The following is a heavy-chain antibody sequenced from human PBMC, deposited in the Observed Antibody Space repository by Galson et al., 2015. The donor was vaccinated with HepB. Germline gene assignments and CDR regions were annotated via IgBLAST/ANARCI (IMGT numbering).Heavy chain of an antibody. CDR2: IYSGGST. CDR3: ARGKDYYDSSYFDY. J-gene: IGHJ4*02. CDR1: GFTVSSNY. Sequence: SLRLSCAASGFTVSSNYMSWVRQAPGKGLEWVSVIYSGGSTYYADSVKGRFTISRDNSKSTLYLQMNSLRAEDTAVYYCARGKDYYDSSYFDYWGQGTLVTVSS. V-gene: IGHV3-66*01. D-gene: IGHD3-22*01.